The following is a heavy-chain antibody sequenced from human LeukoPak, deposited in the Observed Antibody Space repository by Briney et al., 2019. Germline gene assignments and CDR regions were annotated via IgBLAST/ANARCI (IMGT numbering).Heavy chain of an antibody. Sequence: SETLSLTCTVSGGSISSSSYYWGWIRQPPGKGLEWIGSIYYSGSTYYNPSLKSRVTISVDTSKNQFSLKLSSVTAADTAVYYCARGYCSGGSCYPVDYWGQGTLVTVSS. V-gene: IGHV4-39*07. CDR2: IYYSGST. CDR3: ARGYCSGGSCYPVDY. J-gene: IGHJ4*02. D-gene: IGHD2-15*01. CDR1: GGSISSSSYY.